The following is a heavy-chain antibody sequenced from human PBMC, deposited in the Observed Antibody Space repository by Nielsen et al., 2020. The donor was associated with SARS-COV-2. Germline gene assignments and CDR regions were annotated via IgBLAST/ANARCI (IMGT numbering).Heavy chain of an antibody. V-gene: IGHV3-66*04. J-gene: IGHJ4*02. CDR2: ISNSGGST. Sequence: WIRQPPGKGLEWVSIISNSGGSTYYADSVKGRFTISRDNSKNTLYLQMNSLRAEDTAVYYCARHRRDTYYYDSSGYYYVDYWGQGTLVTVSS. CDR3: ARHRRDTYYYDSSGYYYVDY. D-gene: IGHD3-22*01.